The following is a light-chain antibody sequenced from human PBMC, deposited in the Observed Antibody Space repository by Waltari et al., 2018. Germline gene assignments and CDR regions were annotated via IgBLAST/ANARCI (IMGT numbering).Light chain of an antibody. CDR3: SSYAGNNNCV. V-gene: IGLV2-8*01. CDR1: GSDVCASHY. Sequence: QSALTQPPSASGSPGLSVTISCTRTGSDVCASHYVPWYQQYPGKAPQLMIYEVTKRPSGVPDRFSASKSGNTASLTVSGLQAEDEADYYCSSYAGNNNCVFGTGTKVTVL. CDR2: EVT. J-gene: IGLJ1*01.